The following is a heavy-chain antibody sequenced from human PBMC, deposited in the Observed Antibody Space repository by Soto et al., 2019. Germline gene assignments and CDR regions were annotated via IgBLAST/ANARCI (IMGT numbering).Heavy chain of an antibody. CDR2: IDNSGST. Sequence: SETLSLTCTVSGASVSTGVYYWTWIRQHPGKGLEWIGYIDNSGSTYYNPSLTGRVDISVDTSKNQFSLNLQSLTAADTAFYYCAGXVSDFDVRRYRTSYFDQWGQGILVTVSS. D-gene: IGHD2-21*02. CDR3: AGXVSDFDVRRYRTSYFDQ. V-gene: IGHV4-31*03. CDR1: GASVSTGVYY. J-gene: IGHJ4*02.